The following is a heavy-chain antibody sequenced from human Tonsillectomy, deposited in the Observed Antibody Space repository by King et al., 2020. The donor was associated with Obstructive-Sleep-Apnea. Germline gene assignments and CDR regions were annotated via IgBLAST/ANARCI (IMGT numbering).Heavy chain of an antibody. CDR1: GGSITSYTYF. J-gene: IGHJ3*02. V-gene: IGHV4-39*02. CDR2: IYDSGRS. Sequence: QLQLQESGAGLVKPSGTLSLTCTVSGGSITSYTYFWGWIRQPPGKGLEWIGSIYDSGRSFCNPSLDSRATITIDTSRNDFSLKVNSVTAADTAMYYCARGGDFASDAFDIWGPGTLVTVSS. D-gene: IGHD2-21*02. CDR3: ARGGDFASDAFDI.